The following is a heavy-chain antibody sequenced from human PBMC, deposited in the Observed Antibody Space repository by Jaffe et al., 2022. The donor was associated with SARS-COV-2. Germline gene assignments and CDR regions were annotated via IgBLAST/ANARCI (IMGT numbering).Heavy chain of an antibody. D-gene: IGHD2-21*02. CDR1: GGSISSSNFY. V-gene: IGHV4-39*01. CDR2: IYYSGIT. J-gene: IGHJ5*02. CDR3: ARHVRTAMSARSGYFDP. Sequence: QLQLQESGPGLVKPSETLSLTCTVSGGSISSSNFYWGWIRQPPGKGLEWIGSIYYSGITYYNPSLQSRVTISVDTSKNQFSLKLSSVTAADTAVYYCARHVRTAMSARSGYFDPWGQGTLVTVSS.